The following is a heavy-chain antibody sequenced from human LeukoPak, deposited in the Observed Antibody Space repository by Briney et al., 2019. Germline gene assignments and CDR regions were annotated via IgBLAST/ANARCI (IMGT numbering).Heavy chain of an antibody. CDR3: AKVGPWGYDAFDI. CDR2: ISGSGGST. D-gene: IGHD7-27*01. Sequence: PGGSLRLSCAASGFTFSSYGVHWVRQAPGKGLEWVSAISGSGGSTYYADSVKGRFTISRDNSKNTLYLQMNSLGAEDTAVYYCAKVGPWGYDAFDIWGQGTMVTVSS. V-gene: IGHV3-23*01. CDR1: GFTFSSYG. J-gene: IGHJ3*02.